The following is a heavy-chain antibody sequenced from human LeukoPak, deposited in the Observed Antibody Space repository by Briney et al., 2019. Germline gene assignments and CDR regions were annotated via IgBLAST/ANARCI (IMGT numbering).Heavy chain of an antibody. CDR1: GFPFHTFW. CDR3: ARDKTSGYLPRGVMDV. Sequence: PGGSLRLSCAASGFPFHTFWMTWVRQAPGEGLEWVAHIKQDGREKYYVDSLKGRFTISRDNANNSLYLQMNSLRAEDTAVYYCARDKTSGYLPRGVMDVWGKGTTVTVSS. J-gene: IGHJ6*04. D-gene: IGHD5-12*01. V-gene: IGHV3-7*01. CDR2: IKQDGREK.